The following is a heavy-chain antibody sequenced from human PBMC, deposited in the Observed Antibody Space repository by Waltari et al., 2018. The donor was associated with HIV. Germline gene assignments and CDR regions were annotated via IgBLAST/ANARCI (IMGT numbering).Heavy chain of an antibody. Sequence: QLKLQESGPGLVKPSETLSLICTVSGGSVSRSSYFWGWIRQPPGKGLEGIGSLFDSGNSYYNPSFNSRANISVDTSKNQLSLILTSVTAADTAVYFCARDWDIDTACMDVWGQGTTVTVSS. CDR2: LFDSGNS. J-gene: IGHJ6*02. D-gene: IGHD1-26*01. CDR3: ARDWDIDTACMDV. V-gene: IGHV4-39*07. CDR1: GGSVSRSSYF.